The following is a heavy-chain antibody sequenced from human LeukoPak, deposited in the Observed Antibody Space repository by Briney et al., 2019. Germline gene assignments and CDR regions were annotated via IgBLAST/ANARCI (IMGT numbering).Heavy chain of an antibody. CDR2: INPSGGST. V-gene: IGHV1-46*01. D-gene: IGHD1-26*01. CDR3: ARMDPSGSYGY. CDR1: GYTFTSYY. Sequence: ASVKVSCKASGYTFTSYYMHWVRQAPGQGLEWMGIINPSGGSTSYAQKFQVRVTMTRDMSTSTVYMELSSLRSEDTAVYYCARMDPSGSYGYWGQGTLVTVSS. J-gene: IGHJ4*02.